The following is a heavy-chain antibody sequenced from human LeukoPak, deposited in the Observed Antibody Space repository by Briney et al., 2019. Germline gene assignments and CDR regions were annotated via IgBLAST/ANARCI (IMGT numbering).Heavy chain of an antibody. CDR3: AKYGDRDYYFDY. CDR2: INSAGSST. V-gene: IGHV3-74*01. CDR1: GFTFSVYW. D-gene: IGHD4-17*01. Sequence: GGSLRPSCAASGFTFSVYWMHWVRQVPGKGLVWVSRINSAGSSTIYADSVKGRFTISRDNAKNTLYLQMNSLRAEDTAVYFCAKYGDRDYYFDYWGQGTLVTVSS. J-gene: IGHJ4*02.